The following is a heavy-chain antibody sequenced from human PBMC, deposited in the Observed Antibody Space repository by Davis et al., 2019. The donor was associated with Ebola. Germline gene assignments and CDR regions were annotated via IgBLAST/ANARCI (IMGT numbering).Heavy chain of an antibody. V-gene: IGHV3-7*01. CDR1: GFTFSSYW. D-gene: IGHD4-23*01. J-gene: IGHJ6*02. CDR3: ARGRGNDV. Sequence: GSLRLSCAASGFTFSSYWMTWVRQAPGKGLEWVANIKPDGSEKYYVASVKGRFTISRDSAKSSVFLQMNSLRAEDTAVYFCARGRGNDVWGQGTTVSVSS. CDR2: IKPDGSEK.